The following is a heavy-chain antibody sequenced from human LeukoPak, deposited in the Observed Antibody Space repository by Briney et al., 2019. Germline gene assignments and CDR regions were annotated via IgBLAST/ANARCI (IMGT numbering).Heavy chain of an antibody. J-gene: IGHJ6*04. CDR3: AELGITMIGGV. V-gene: IGHV3-48*04. CDR2: ISSSSSTI. CDR1: GFTFSSYS. Sequence: GGSLRLSCAAFGFTFSSYSMNWVRQAPEKGLEWVSYISSSSSTIYYADSVKGRFTISRDNAKNSLYLQMNSLRAEDTAVYYCAELGITMIGGVWGKGTTVTISS. D-gene: IGHD3-10*02.